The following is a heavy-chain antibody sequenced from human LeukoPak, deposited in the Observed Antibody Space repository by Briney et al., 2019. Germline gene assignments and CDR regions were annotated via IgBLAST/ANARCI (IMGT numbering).Heavy chain of an antibody. Sequence: SETLSLTCTVSGGSISSYYWSWIRQPPGKGLEWIGYIYYSGSTNYNPSLKSRVTISVDTSKNQFSLKLSSVTAADTAVYYCARAPPNNWGSRTGPDYWGQGTLVTVSS. CDR2: IYYSGST. J-gene: IGHJ4*02. V-gene: IGHV4-59*12. D-gene: IGHD7-27*01. CDR1: GGSISSYY. CDR3: ARAPPNNWGSRTGPDY.